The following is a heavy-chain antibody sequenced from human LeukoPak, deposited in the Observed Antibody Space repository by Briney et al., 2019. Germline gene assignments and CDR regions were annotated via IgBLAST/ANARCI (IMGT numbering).Heavy chain of an antibody. CDR3: ASRGDPRSSGYYHATNYYGMDV. D-gene: IGHD3-22*01. CDR2: INHSGST. V-gene: IGHV4-34*01. CDR1: GGSVSGYY. Sequence: SETLSLTCGVYGGSVSGYYWNWIRQPPGKGLEWIGEINHSGSTSYNPSLKSRVTISLDTSENQFSLKLRSVTAADTAVYYCASRGDPRSSGYYHATNYYGMDVWGQGTTVTVSS. J-gene: IGHJ6*02.